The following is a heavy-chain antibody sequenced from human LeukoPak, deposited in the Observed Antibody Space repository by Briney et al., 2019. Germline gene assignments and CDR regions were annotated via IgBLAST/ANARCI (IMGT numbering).Heavy chain of an antibody. D-gene: IGHD1-26*01. CDR2: INSDGSST. CDR3: AKKYSTGLDP. CDR1: GFTFSSYW. Sequence: GGSLRLSCAASGFTFSSYWMHWVRQAPGKGLVWVSRINSDGSSTSYADSVKGRFTISRDNSKNTLYLQMNSLRAEDTAIYYCAKKYSTGLDPWGQGTLVTVSS. J-gene: IGHJ5*02. V-gene: IGHV3-74*01.